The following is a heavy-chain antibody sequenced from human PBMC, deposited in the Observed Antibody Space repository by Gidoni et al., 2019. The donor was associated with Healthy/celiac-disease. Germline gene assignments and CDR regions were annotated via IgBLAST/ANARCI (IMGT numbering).Heavy chain of an antibody. V-gene: IGHV3-66*01. J-gene: IGHJ6*02. Sequence: VKLVESGGGLVQPGESLILSCAASGFTVSSNYMSWVRQAPGKGLEWVSVIYSGGSTYYADSVKGRFTISRDNSKNTLYLQMNSLRAEDTAVYYCAGDRSYYDSLTGSDYYYGMDVWGQGTTVTVSS. CDR2: IYSGGST. CDR1: GFTVSSNY. D-gene: IGHD3-9*01. CDR3: AGDRSYYDSLTGSDYYYGMDV.